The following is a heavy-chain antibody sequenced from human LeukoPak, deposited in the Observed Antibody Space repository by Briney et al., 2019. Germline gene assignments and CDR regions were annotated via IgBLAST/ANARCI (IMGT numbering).Heavy chain of an antibody. CDR2: ITGSGANT. CDR3: ARGKGPATVVTHFDY. D-gene: IGHD4-23*01. V-gene: IGHV3-23*01. J-gene: IGHJ4*02. Sequence: GASLRLSCAASGFTFTNYAMSWVRQAPGKGLEWVSAITGSGANTYYADSVKGRFTISRDNSKNTLYLQMNSLRAEDTAVYYCARGKGPATVVTHFDYWGQGTLVTVSS. CDR1: GFTFTNYA.